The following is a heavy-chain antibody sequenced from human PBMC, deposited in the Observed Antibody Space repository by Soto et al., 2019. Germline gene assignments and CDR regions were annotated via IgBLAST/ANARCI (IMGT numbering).Heavy chain of an antibody. Sequence: QVQLQESGPGLVKPSQTLSLTCTVSGDSISSGDYYWSWIRQHPGKGLEWIGYIYYSGSTSYNPCLKSRVTITVDTSKNQFSLRLSSVTATDTAVYYCAKDLYLQGGMDGWGQGTTVTVSS. V-gene: IGHV4-31*03. J-gene: IGHJ6*02. CDR3: AKDLYLQGGMDG. CDR2: IYYSGST. CDR1: GDSISSGDYY.